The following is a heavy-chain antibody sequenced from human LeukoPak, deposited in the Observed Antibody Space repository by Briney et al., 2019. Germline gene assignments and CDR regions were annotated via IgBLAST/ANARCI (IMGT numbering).Heavy chain of an antibody. J-gene: IGHJ5*02. Sequence: GGSLRLSCAASGFTFSSYGMHWVRQAPGKGLEWVAFIRYDGSNKYYADSVKGRFTTSRDNSKNTLYLQMNSLRAEDTAVYYCAKDRERWLSSVRWFDPWGQGTLVTVSS. V-gene: IGHV3-30*02. CDR2: IRYDGSNK. CDR1: GFTFSSYG. CDR3: AKDRERWLSSVRWFDP. D-gene: IGHD3-22*01.